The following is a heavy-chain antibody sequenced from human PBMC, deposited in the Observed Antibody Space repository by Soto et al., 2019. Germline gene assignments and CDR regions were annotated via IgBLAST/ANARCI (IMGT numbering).Heavy chain of an antibody. Sequence: EVQLVESGGGVVQPGRSLRLSCAAYGFTFHDYAMHWVRQATGKGLEWVSGISWNSGSRGYADSVKGRFTISRDNAKNSLYLQKNSLRAGDPALDYCAKDTAYGYYGCFDYWGQGTLVTVSS. J-gene: IGHJ4*02. CDR3: AKDTAYGYYGCFDY. V-gene: IGHV3-9*01. D-gene: IGHD4-17*01. CDR1: GFTFHDYA. CDR2: ISWNSGSR.